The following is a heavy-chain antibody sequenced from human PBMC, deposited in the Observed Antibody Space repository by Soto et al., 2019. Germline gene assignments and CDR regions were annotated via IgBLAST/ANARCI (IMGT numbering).Heavy chain of an antibody. Sequence: HPGGSLRLSCAASGFTFSDYGMHWVRQAPGKGLEWVAVIWFDGSRQYYADSVKGRFTISRDNSKNTIHLLVNSLGAGDTGVYYCARDRNSGLYDSFDVWGQGTMVTVSS. CDR2: IWFDGSRQ. J-gene: IGHJ3*01. V-gene: IGHV3-33*01. CDR3: ARDRNSGLYDSFDV. CDR1: GFTFSDYG. D-gene: IGHD6-19*01.